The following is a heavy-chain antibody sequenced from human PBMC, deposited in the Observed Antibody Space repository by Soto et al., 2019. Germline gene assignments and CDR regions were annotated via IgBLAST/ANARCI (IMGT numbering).Heavy chain of an antibody. CDR1: GGTFSSYA. CDR2: IIPIFGTA. CDR3: ARGGHDYGDLRWYFDL. D-gene: IGHD4-17*01. V-gene: IGHV1-69*12. J-gene: IGHJ2*01. Sequence: QVQLVQSGAEVKKPGSSVKVSCKASGGTFSSYAISWVPQAPGQGLEWMGGIIPIFGTANYAQKFQGRVTITADESTSTAYMELSSLRSEDTAVYYCARGGHDYGDLRWYFDLWGRGTLVTVSS.